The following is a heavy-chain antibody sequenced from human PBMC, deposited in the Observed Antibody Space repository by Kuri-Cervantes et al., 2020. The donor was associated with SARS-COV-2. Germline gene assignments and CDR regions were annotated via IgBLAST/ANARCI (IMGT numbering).Heavy chain of an antibody. V-gene: IGHV4-39*07. CDR3: ARGTSTFRVITTPFDH. CDR1: GGSISSSSYY. D-gene: IGHD3-22*01. J-gene: IGHJ4*02. CDR2: INHSGST. Sequence: GSLRLSCTVSGGSISSSSYYWGWIRQPPGKGLEWIGEINHSGSTNYNPSLKSRVTISVDTSKNQFSLKLSSVTAADTAVYYCARGTSTFRVITTPFDHWGQGTLVTVSS.